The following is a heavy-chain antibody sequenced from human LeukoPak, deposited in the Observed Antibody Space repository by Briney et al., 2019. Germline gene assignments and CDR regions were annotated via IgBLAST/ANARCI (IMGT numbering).Heavy chain of an antibody. Sequence: GESLQISCKGSGYNFTSYWISWVRQLPGKGLEWMGRIDPSDSYTNYSPSFQGHVTISTDKSIFTAYLQWSSLKASDTAMYYCARLRDGSIDYWGQGTLVTVSS. V-gene: IGHV5-10-1*01. CDR2: IDPSDSYT. CDR3: ARLRDGSIDY. J-gene: IGHJ4*02. CDR1: GYNFTSYW.